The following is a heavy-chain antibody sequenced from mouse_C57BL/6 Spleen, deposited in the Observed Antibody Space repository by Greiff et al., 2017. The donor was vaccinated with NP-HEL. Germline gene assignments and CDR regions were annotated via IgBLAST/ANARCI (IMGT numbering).Heavy chain of an antibody. V-gene: IGHV1-82*01. J-gene: IGHJ4*01. CDR3: ARGDYYGSEDY. D-gene: IGHD1-1*01. CDR2: IYPGDGDT. Sequence: VQLQQSGPELVKPGASVKISCKASGYAFSSSWMTWVKQRPGKGLEWIGRIYPGDGDTNYNGKFKGKATLTADKSSSTAYMQLSSLTSEDSAVYFCARGDYYGSEDYWGQGTSVTVSS. CDR1: GYAFSSSW.